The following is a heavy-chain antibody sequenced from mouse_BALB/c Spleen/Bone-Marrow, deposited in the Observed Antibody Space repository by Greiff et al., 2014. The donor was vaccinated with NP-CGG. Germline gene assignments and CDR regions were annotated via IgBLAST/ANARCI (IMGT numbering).Heavy chain of an antibody. CDR2: ISSGGST. D-gene: IGHD1-1*01. CDR3: ARARFYYGKLVDY. Sequence: EVKLMESGGGLVKPGGSLKLSCAASGFTFSSYAMSWVRQTPEKRLEWVASISSGGSTYYPDSVKGRFTISRDNARNILYLQMSSLRSKDTAMYYCARARFYYGKLVDYWGQGTSVTVSS. V-gene: IGHV5-6-5*01. CDR1: GFTFSSYA. J-gene: IGHJ4*01.